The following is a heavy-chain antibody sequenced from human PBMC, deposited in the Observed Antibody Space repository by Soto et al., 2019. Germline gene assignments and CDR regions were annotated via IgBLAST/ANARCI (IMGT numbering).Heavy chain of an antibody. CDR3: ARVRYCSGGSCYPRFDP. CDR2: IHHSGNT. CDR1: GDSISNNNW. V-gene: IGHV4-4*02. D-gene: IGHD2-15*01. Sequence: PSETLSLTCVVTGDSISNNNWWSWVRQPPGKGLEWVGEIHHSGNTNYNPSLKSRVTISVDTSKNQFSLKLSSVTAADTAVYYCARVRYCSGGSCYPRFDPWGQGTLVTVSS. J-gene: IGHJ5*02.